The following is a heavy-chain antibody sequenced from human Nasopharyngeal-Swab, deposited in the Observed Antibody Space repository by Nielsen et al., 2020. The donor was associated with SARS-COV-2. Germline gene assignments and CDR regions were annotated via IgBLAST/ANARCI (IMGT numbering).Heavy chain of an antibody. J-gene: IGHJ6*03. CDR2: ISHDGSNK. CDR1: GFTFSHYG. CDR3: AKDGLSGYDYSHYYYMAV. Sequence: GESLKISCVASGFTFSHYGMHWVRQAPGKGLEWVAVISHDGSNKYYADSVKGRFTVSRDNYRNTMYLQMSSLRAEDTAVYYCAKDGLSGYDYSHYYYMAVWGKGTTVTVSS. V-gene: IGHV3-30*18. D-gene: IGHD5-12*01.